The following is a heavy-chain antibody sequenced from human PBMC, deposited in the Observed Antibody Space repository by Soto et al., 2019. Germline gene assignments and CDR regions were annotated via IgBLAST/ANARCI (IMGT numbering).Heavy chain of an antibody. CDR1: GGSISSYY. CDR2: IYYSGST. D-gene: IGHD6-19*01. J-gene: IGHJ4*02. V-gene: IGHV4-59*01. CDR3: ARAPLYSSGWYNDY. Sequence: TSETLSLTCTVSGGSISSYYWSWIRQPPGKGLEWIGYIYYSGSTNYNPSLKSRVTISVDTSKNQFSLKVSSVTAADTAVYYCARAPLYSSGWYNDYWGQGTLVTVSS.